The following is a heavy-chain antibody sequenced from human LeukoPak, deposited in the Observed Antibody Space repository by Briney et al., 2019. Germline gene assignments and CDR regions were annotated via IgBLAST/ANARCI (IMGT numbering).Heavy chain of an antibody. CDR3: VRQQTSHGNFDY. V-gene: IGHV3-13*01. CDR1: GFTFSNHA. CDR2: TGTAGDT. J-gene: IGHJ4*02. D-gene: IGHD1-26*01. Sequence: GGSLRLSCATSGFTFSNHAMHWVRQATGKGLEWVSATGTAGDTFYPGSVKGRFTISRENAKNSLSLQINSLKAEGTAVYYCVRQQTSHGNFDYWGQGTLVTVSS.